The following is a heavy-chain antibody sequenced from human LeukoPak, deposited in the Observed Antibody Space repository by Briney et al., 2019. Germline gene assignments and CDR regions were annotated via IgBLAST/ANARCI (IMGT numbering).Heavy chain of an antibody. CDR3: ARDSSGYYYILFAFDI. Sequence: INHSGSTNYTPSLKSRVTISVDTSKNQFSLKLSSVTAADTAVYYCARDSSGYYYILFAFDIWGQGTMVTVSS. J-gene: IGHJ3*02. D-gene: IGHD3-22*01. CDR2: INHSGST. V-gene: IGHV4-34*01.